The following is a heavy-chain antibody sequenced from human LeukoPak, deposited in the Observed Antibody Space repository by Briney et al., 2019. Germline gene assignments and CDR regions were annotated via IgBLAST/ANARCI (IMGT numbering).Heavy chain of an antibody. J-gene: IGHJ4*02. D-gene: IGHD2-21*02. Sequence: GESLKTSCKRSGYRFTSYWIGWVRQMPGKGLEWMGIIYPGDSYTRYRPSFQGQVTISADKSISTGYLQWSSLKASDTAMYYCARRVVVTASQAHFDYWGQGTLVTVSS. CDR3: ARRVVVTASQAHFDY. CDR2: IYPGDSYT. V-gene: IGHV5-51*01. CDR1: GYRFTSYW.